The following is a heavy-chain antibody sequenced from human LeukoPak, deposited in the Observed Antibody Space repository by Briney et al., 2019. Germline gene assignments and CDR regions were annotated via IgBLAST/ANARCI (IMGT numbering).Heavy chain of an antibody. CDR2: ISSSSSYI. J-gene: IGHJ4*02. CDR1: GFTFSSYS. V-gene: IGHV3-21*01. D-gene: IGHD1-26*01. Sequence: GGSLRLSCAASGFTFSSYSMNWVRQAPGKGLEWVSSISSSSSYIYYADSVKGRFTISRDSAKNSLYLQMNSLRAEDTAVYYCASNSGSYSFGYWGQGTLVTVSS. CDR3: ASNSGSYSFGY.